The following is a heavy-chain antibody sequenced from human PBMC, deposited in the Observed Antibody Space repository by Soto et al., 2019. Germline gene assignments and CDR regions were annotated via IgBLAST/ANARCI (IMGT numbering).Heavy chain of an antibody. CDR1: GFTFSSYV. J-gene: IGHJ4*02. D-gene: IGHD1-20*01. CDR3: AIPHITGVTGYYFDY. CDR2: ISGSGGST. V-gene: IGHV3-23*01. Sequence: EVQLLESGGGLVQPGGSLRLSCAASGFTFSSYVMSWVRQAPGKGLEWVSAISGSGGSTYYADSVKGRFTISRDNSKNTLYLQMNSLRAEDTAVYYCAIPHITGVTGYYFDYWGQGTLVTVSS.